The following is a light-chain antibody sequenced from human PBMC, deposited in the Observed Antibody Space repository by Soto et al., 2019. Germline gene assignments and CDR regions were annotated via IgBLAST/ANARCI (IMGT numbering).Light chain of an antibody. CDR3: QSYDSSLSAYV. Sequence: QSALTQPPSVSRAPGQRVTISCTGSSSNIGAHYDVHWYQQLPGTAPKLLIYGNTNRPSGVPDRFSGSKSGTSASLAITGLQAEDEADYYCQSYDSSLSAYVFGIGTKVTV. J-gene: IGLJ1*01. CDR1: SSNIGAHYD. CDR2: GNT. V-gene: IGLV1-40*01.